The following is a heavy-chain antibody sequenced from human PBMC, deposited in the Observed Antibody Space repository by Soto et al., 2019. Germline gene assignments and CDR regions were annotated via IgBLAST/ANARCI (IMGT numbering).Heavy chain of an antibody. CDR3: ARVHSGYEFYYYYYYMDV. V-gene: IGHV4-39*01. Sequence: SETLSLTCTVSGGSISSSSYYWGWIRQPPGKGLEWIGSIYYSGSTYYNPSLKSRVTISVDTSKNQFSLKLSSVTAADTAVYYCARVHSGYEFYYYYYYMDVWGKGTTVTVSS. J-gene: IGHJ6*03. CDR1: GGSISSSSYY. CDR2: IYYSGST. D-gene: IGHD5-12*01.